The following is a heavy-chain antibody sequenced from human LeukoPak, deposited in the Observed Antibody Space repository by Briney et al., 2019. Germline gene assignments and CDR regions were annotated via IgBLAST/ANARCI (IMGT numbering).Heavy chain of an antibody. CDR3: ATGTVTTVAY. V-gene: IGHV4-61*02. CDR2: IYTSGST. J-gene: IGHJ4*02. Sequence: SETLSLTCTVSGGSIGSGSYYWSWIRQPAGKGLEWIGRIYTSGSTNYNPSLKSRVTISVDTSKNQFSLKLSSVTAADTAVYYCATGTVTTVAYWGQGTLVTVSS. CDR1: GGSIGSGSYY. D-gene: IGHD4-17*01.